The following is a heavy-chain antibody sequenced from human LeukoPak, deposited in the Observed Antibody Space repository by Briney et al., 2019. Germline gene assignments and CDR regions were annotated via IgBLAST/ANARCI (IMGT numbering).Heavy chain of an antibody. CDR3: ARGRDYGDY. Sequence: SETLSLTCTVSGGPISSYYWSWIRQPPGKGLEWIGYIYYSGSTNYNPSLKSRVTISVDTSKNQFSLKLSSVTAADTAVYYCARGRDYGDYWGQGTLVTVSS. V-gene: IGHV4-59*12. CDR1: GGPISSYY. CDR2: IYYSGST. J-gene: IGHJ4*02.